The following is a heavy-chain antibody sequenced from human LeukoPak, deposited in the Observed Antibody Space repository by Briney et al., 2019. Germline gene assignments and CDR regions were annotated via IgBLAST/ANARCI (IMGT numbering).Heavy chain of an antibody. D-gene: IGHD2-2*01. CDR3: ARDGKGYCSSTSCYPYYYYMDV. CDR2: ISSSSSTI. J-gene: IGHJ6*03. V-gene: IGHV3-48*01. Sequence: GGSLRLSCAASGFTFSSYSMNWVRQAPGKGLEWVSYISSSSSTIYYADSVKGRFTISRDNAKNSLYLQMNSLRAEDTAVYYCARDGKGYCSSTSCYPYYYYMDVWGKGTTVTVSS. CDR1: GFTFSSYS.